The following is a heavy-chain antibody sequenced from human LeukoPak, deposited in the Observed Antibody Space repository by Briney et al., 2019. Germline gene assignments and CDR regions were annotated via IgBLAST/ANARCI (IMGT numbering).Heavy chain of an antibody. J-gene: IGHJ3*02. V-gene: IGHV4-39*01. CDR3: ASYFDWLFPTPNDAFDI. Sequence: SETLSLTCTVSGGSISSSSYYWGWIRQPPGKGLEWIGSIYYSGSTYYNPSLKSRVTISVDTSKNQFSLKLSSVTAADTAVYYCASYFDWLFPTPNDAFDIWGQGTMVTVSS. D-gene: IGHD3-9*01. CDR2: IYYSGST. CDR1: GGSISSSSYY.